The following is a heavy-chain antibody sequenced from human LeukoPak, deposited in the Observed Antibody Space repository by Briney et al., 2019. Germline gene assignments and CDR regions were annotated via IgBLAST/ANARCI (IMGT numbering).Heavy chain of an antibody. D-gene: IGHD6-19*01. CDR3: ARVGSGCFDY. CDR2: IYYSGST. V-gene: IGHV4-59*01. J-gene: IGHJ4*02. Sequence: SETLSLTCTVSGGSISSYYWSWIRQPPGKGQEWIGYIYYSGSTNYNPSLKSRVTISIDTSKNQFSLRLSSVTAADTAVYYCARVGSGCFDYWGQGALVTVSS. CDR1: GGSISSYY.